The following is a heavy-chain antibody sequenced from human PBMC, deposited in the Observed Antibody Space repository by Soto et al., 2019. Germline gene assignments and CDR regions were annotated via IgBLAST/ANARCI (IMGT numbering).Heavy chain of an antibody. V-gene: IGHV3-23*01. J-gene: IGHJ4*02. CDR3: AKKVNSGSGSQYFDY. Sequence: GVSLRLSCAASGFTFSSYSMSCVRQAPGKELEWVSGFRTSGDGGTTYYADSVKGRFTISRDNSKNTLFLQMNSLRAEDTAIYYCAKKVNSGSGSQYFDYWGQGTLVTV. CDR2: FRTSGDGGTT. D-gene: IGHD3-10*01. CDR1: GFTFSSYS.